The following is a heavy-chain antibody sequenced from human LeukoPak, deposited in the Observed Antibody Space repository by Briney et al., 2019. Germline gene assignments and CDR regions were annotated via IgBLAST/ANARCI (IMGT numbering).Heavy chain of an antibody. Sequence: GASVKVSCKVSGYTLTELSMHWVRQAPGKGLEWMGGFDPEDGETIYAQKFQGRVTMTEDTSTDTAYMELSSLRSEDMAVYYCATLGRYYDFWSGPPDYWGQGTLVTVSS. D-gene: IGHD3-3*01. CDR2: FDPEDGET. CDR3: ATLGRYYDFWSGPPDY. J-gene: IGHJ4*02. V-gene: IGHV1-24*01. CDR1: GYTLTELS.